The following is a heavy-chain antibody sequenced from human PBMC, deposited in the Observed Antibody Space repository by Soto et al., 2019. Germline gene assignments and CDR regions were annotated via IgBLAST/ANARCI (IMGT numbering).Heavy chain of an antibody. CDR1: GGFISSGDYY. Sequence: PSETLSLTRTVSGGFISSGDYYWSWIRKPPGKGLKWIGYIYYSGSTYYNQSLKSRVTISVPTSKKQFSQELGAGPASDTAVYYGARVHHYYHYGVAVLGQGATVTVS. V-gene: IGHV4-30-4*01. J-gene: IGHJ6*02. CDR3: ARVHHYYHYGVAV. CDR2: IYYSGST.